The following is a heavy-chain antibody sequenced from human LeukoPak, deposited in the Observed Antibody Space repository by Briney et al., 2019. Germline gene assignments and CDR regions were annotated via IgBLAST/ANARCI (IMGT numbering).Heavy chain of an antibody. Sequence: GGSLRHSCTASGFTFSSYEMNWVRQAPGKGLEWVSYISISGSTIYYADSVRGRFTISRDNAKNSLYLQMNSLRAEDAAVYYCATSYSGWGQGTLVTVSS. CDR3: ATSYSG. D-gene: IGHD6-13*01. CDR1: GFTFSSYE. CDR2: ISISGSTI. V-gene: IGHV3-48*03. J-gene: IGHJ4*02.